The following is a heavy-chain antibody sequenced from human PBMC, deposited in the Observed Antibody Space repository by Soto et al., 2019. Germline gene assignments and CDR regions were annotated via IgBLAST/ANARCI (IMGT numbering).Heavy chain of an antibody. J-gene: IGHJ3*02. V-gene: IGHV1-69*01. CDR3: ARWLSGSYGKGAFDI. Sequence: QVQLVQYGAEVKKPGPSVKVSCKASGGTFSSYAISWVRQAPGQGLEWMGGIIPIFGTANYAQKFQGRVTITADESTSTAYMELSSLRSEDTAVYYCARWLSGSYGKGAFDIWGQGTMVTVSS. D-gene: IGHD1-26*01. CDR1: GGTFSSYA. CDR2: IIPIFGTA.